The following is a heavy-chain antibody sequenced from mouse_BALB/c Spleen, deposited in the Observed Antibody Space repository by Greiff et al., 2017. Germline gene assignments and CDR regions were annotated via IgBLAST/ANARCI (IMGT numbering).Heavy chain of an antibody. Sequence: EVHLVESGGGLVKPGGSLKLSCAASGFAFSSYAMSWVRQTPEKRLEWVAYISSGGGSTYYPDTVKGRFTISRDNAKNTLYLQMSSLTSEGTAMYYCARQDSSGYFDYWGQGTTLTVSS. D-gene: IGHD3-2*01. CDR2: ISSGGGST. J-gene: IGHJ2*01. V-gene: IGHV5-12-1*01. CDR1: GFAFSSYA. CDR3: ARQDSSGYFDY.